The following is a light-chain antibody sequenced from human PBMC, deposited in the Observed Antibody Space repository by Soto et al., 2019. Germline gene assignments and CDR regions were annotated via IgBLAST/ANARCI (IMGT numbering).Light chain of an antibody. V-gene: IGLV1-44*01. CDR1: NSNIGRNT. Sequence: QSVLTQPPSASGTPGQTVTISCSGSNSNIGRNTVHWYQQLPGTAPKLLVYTNNQRPSGVPDRFSGSKSGTSASLAISGLQSEDGADYYCAAWDGGLNGDVFGTGTKLTVL. J-gene: IGLJ1*01. CDR2: TNN. CDR3: AAWDGGLNGDV.